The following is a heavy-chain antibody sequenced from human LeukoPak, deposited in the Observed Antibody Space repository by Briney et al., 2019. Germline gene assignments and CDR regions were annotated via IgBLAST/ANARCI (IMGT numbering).Heavy chain of an antibody. J-gene: IGHJ4*02. CDR1: GFTFSSYA. CDR2: ISYDGSNK. V-gene: IGHV3-30*04. Sequence: GGSLRLSCAASGFTFSSYAMPWVRRAPGKGLEWVAVISYDGSNKYYADSVKGRFTISRDNSKNTLYLQMNSLRAEDTAVYYCASSYSGSYYGYWGQGTLVTVSS. CDR3: ASSYSGSYYGY. D-gene: IGHD1-26*01.